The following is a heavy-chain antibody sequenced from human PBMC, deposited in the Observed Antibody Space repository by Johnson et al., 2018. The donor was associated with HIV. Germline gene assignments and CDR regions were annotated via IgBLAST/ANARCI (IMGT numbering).Heavy chain of an antibody. CDR1: GFTVSSNY. V-gene: IGHV3-53*01. D-gene: IGHD5-24*01. Sequence: VQLVESGGGVVQPGGSLRLSCAASGFTVSSNYMTWVRQAPGKGLEWVSVIYSGGSTYYADSVKGRFTISRDNSKNTLYLQMNSLRAEDTAVYYCAREMAATNAWALDIWGQGTMVTVSS. CDR3: AREMAATNAWALDI. CDR2: IYSGGST. J-gene: IGHJ3*02.